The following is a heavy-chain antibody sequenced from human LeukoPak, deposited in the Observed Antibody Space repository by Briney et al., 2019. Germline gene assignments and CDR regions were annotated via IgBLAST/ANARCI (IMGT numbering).Heavy chain of an antibody. J-gene: IGHJ6*02. CDR1: GFTFDDYA. CDR3: AKQEGSMVRGVYYYYGMDV. V-gene: IGHV3-9*01. D-gene: IGHD3-10*01. Sequence: LRLSCAASGFTFDDYAMHWVRQAPGKGLEWVPGISWNSGSIGYADSVKGRFTISRDNAKNSLYLQMNSLRAEDTALYYCAKQEGSMVRGVYYYYGMDVWGQGTTVTVSS. CDR2: ISWNSGSI.